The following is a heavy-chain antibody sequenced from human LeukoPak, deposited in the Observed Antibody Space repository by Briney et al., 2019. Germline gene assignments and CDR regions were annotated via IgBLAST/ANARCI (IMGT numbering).Heavy chain of an antibody. CDR1: GFTFSSNY. D-gene: IGHD3-10*01. V-gene: IGHV3-48*04. J-gene: IGHJ4*02. CDR3: ARGRAGYYFDY. Sequence: GGSLRLSCAASGFTFSSNYMNWVRQAPGKGLEWVSYISTTSSTIYYADSVKGRFTISRDNAENSLLLQMNSLRAEDTAIYYCARGRAGYYFDYWGQGTLVTVSS. CDR2: ISTTSSTI.